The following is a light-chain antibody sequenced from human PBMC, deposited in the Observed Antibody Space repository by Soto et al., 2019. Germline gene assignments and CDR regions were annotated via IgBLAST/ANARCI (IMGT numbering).Light chain of an antibody. V-gene: IGLV2-23*02. CDR1: SSDVGSYNL. Sequence: QSALTQPASVSGSPGQSITISCTGTSSDVGSYNLVSWYQQHPGKAPEFIIYEVSKRPSGVSNRFSGSKSGNTASLTISGLQAEDEADYYCCSYADITSVIFGGGT. J-gene: IGLJ2*01. CDR2: EVS. CDR3: CSYADITSVI.